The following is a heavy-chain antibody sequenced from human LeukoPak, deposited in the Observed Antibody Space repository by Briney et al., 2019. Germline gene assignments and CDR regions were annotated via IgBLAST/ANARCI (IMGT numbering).Heavy chain of an antibody. Sequence: PGGSLRLSCAASGFTFDDYAMHWVRQAPGKGLEWVSGISWNSGSIGYADSVKGRFTISRDNAKNSLCLQMNSLRAEDTALYYCAKDMGSGSYYEIDYWGQGTLVTVSS. J-gene: IGHJ4*02. CDR2: ISWNSGSI. CDR3: AKDMGSGSYYEIDY. D-gene: IGHD1-26*01. V-gene: IGHV3-9*01. CDR1: GFTFDDYA.